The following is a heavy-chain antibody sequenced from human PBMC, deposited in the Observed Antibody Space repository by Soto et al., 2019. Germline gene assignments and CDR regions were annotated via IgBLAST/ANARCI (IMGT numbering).Heavy chain of an antibody. CDR1: GYSFTSYW. V-gene: IGHV5-51*01. CDR3: ARGFYDSSWYNPDLLGY. J-gene: IGHJ4*02. CDR2: IYPGDSDT. D-gene: IGHD6-13*01. Sequence: PXESLTISCKGSGYSFTSYWIGLVRQMPGKGLEWMGIIYPGDSDTRYSPSFQGQVTISADKSISTAYLQWSSLKASDTAMYYCARGFYDSSWYNPDLLGYWGQGTLVTVSS.